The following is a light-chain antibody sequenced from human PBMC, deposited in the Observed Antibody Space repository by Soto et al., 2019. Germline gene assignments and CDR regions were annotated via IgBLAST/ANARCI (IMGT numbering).Light chain of an antibody. CDR2: GAS. J-gene: IGKJ1*01. CDR3: QQYGGSPRK. CDR1: QSVSSN. V-gene: IGKV3-20*01. Sequence: IVWTPSHVNLSVSPGERSTLSFRASQSVSSNLAWYQQKPGQAPRLLIYGASTRATGIPDRFSGSGSGTDFTLTITRLEPEDFAVYYCQQYGGSPRKFGQGTKV.